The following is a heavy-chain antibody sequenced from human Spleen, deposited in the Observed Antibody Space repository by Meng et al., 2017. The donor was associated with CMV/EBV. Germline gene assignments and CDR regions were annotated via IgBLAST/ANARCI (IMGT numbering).Heavy chain of an antibody. Sequence: GESLKISCAASGFIVSNYYIIWVRQAPGKGLEWVSVMYSGGSTYNADSVKGRFTFSRDNSKNTLNLQMNSLRVEDTAVYYCAREGIVGGPGLDFWGQGTLVTVSS. V-gene: IGHV3-53*01. CDR3: AREGIVGGPGLDF. D-gene: IGHD1-26*01. CDR2: MYSGGST. J-gene: IGHJ4*02. CDR1: GFIVSNYY.